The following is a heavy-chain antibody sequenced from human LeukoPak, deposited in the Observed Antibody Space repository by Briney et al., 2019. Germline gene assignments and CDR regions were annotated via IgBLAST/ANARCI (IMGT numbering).Heavy chain of an antibody. CDR1: GGSISSYY. V-gene: IGHV4-4*07. CDR3: VRDYYYYGMDV. Sequence: SETLSLTCTVSGGSISSYYWSWIRQPAGKGLEWIGRIYTSGSTNYNPSLKSRVTMSVDASKNQFSLKLSSVTAADTAVYYCVRDYYYYGMDVWGQGTTVTVSS. J-gene: IGHJ6*02. CDR2: IYTSGST.